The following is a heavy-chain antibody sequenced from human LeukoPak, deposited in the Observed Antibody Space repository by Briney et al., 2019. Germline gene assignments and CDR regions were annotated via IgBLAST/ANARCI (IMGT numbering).Heavy chain of an antibody. V-gene: IGHV4-61*02. CDR3: ARLYYDYVWGTPRYMDV. J-gene: IGHJ6*04. CDR1: GGPITSNTYY. D-gene: IGHD3-16*01. CDR2: FYTSGSA. Sequence: PSETLSLTCTVSGGPITSNTYYWSWIRQPAGKGLEWIGRFYTSGSASYNPSLKSRVTISVDTSKNQFSLNLNSVTAADTAVYYCARLYYDYVWGTPRYMDVWGKGTTVTISS.